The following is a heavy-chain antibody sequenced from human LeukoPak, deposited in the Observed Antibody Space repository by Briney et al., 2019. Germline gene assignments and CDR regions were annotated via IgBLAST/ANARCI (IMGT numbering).Heavy chain of an antibody. V-gene: IGHV1-8*01. CDR3: ARGIAAAGTIVSPSDY. Sequence: ASVKVSCKASGYTFTSYDINWVRQATGQGLEWMGWMNPNSGNTGYAQKFQGRATMTRNTSISTAYMELSSLRSEDTAVYYCARGIAAAGTIVSPSDYWGQGTLVTVSS. CDR2: MNPNSGNT. D-gene: IGHD6-13*01. J-gene: IGHJ4*02. CDR1: GYTFTSYD.